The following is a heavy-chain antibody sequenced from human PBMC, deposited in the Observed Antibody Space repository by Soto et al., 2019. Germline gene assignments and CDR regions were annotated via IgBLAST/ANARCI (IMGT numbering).Heavy chain of an antibody. CDR1: GGSISSGGYY. D-gene: IGHD3-10*01. J-gene: IGHJ4*02. CDR3: ARGVTMVRGVIHTPYFDY. CDR2: IYYSGST. V-gene: IGHV4-31*03. Sequence: QVQLQESGPGLVKPSQTLSLTCTVSGGSISSGGYYWSWIRQHPGKGLEWIGYIYYSGSTYYNPYLKCRLTISVDTSKNQFSLKLSSVTAADTAVSYCARGVTMVRGVIHTPYFDYWGQGTLVTVSS.